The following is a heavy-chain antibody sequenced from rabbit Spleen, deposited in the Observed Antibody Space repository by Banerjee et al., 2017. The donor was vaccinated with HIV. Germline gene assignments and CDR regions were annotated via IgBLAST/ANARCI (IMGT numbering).Heavy chain of an antibody. D-gene: IGHD4-2*01. CDR1: GFSFSDGYV. CDR2: INTFTGTT. J-gene: IGHJ4*01. Sequence: QQQLQESGGDLVKPEGSLTLTCTGSGFSFSDGYVMCWVRQAPGKGLEWIACINTFTGTTVYATWAKGRFTISKASWTTVTLQMTSLTAADTATYFCVRDQAGDAGYGPYYFYLWGQGTLVTVS. CDR3: VRDQAGDAGYGPYYFYL. V-gene: IGHV1S45*01.